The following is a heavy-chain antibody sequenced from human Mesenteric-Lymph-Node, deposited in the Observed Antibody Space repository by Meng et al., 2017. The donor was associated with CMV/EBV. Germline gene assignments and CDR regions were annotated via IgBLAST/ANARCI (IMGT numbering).Heavy chain of an antibody. D-gene: IGHD6-13*01. Sequence: GGSLRLSCAASGFTFSSYAMHWVRQAPGKGLEWVAVISYDGSNKYYADSMKGRFTISRDNSKNTLYLQMNSLRAEDTAVYYCAKDQQQLDPHYFQHWGQGTLVTVSS. V-gene: IGHV3-30*04. CDR2: ISYDGSNK. CDR1: GFTFSSYA. CDR3: AKDQQQLDPHYFQH. J-gene: IGHJ1*01.